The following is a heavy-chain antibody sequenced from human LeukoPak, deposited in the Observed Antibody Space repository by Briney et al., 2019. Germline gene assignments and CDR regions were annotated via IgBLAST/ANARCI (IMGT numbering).Heavy chain of an antibody. V-gene: IGHV3-33*01. Sequence: PGGSLRLSCTASGFNFGSDAMHWVRQAPGKGLEWVAFIWYDGSNDHYADSVKGRFTISRDNSKNTVCLQMNSLRVEDTAVYYCARDPAKFWSGHDYWGQGTLVTVSS. J-gene: IGHJ4*02. D-gene: IGHD3-3*01. CDR3: ARDPAKFWSGHDY. CDR2: IWYDGSND. CDR1: GFNFGSDA.